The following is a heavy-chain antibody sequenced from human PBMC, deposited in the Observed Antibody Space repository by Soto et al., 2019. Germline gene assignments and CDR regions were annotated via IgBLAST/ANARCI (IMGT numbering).Heavy chain of an antibody. CDR3: SVLGATTGY. J-gene: IGHJ4*02. Sequence: QVQLQESGPGLVKPSQTLSLTCTVSGASINTGDYYWSWVRQLPGKGLDWIAYIYYTGSTYYNPSLDSRVALSADTSKNQFSLKVTYVTAADTGVYYCSVLGATTGYWGQGTLVDGSS. CDR2: IYYTGST. CDR1: GASINTGDYY. D-gene: IGHD1-26*01. V-gene: IGHV4-31*03.